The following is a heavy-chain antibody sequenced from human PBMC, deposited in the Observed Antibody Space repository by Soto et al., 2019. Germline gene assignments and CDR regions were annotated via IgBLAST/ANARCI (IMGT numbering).Heavy chain of an antibody. V-gene: IGHV1-8*01. D-gene: IGHD5-12*01. J-gene: IGHJ4*02. Sequence: QVQLVQSGAEVKKPGASVKVSCKASGYTFVSYEINWVRQATGQGPEWMGWMNPNSGNTDYAQKFQGRVTMTTNTSISTAYMELSSLRSDDTAVYSCARGDGYIFDYWGQGTLITVSS. CDR2: MNPNSGNT. CDR3: ARGDGYIFDY. CDR1: GYTFVSYE.